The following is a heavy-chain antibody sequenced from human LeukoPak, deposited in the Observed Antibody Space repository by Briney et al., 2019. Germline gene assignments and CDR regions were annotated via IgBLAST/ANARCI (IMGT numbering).Heavy chain of an antibody. CDR1: GGSISSSSYY. CDR3: ARPNSSRRVLRGFDP. Sequence: SETLSLTCSVSGGSISSSSYYWGWIRQPPGKGLEWIGNIYYSGNTYYNPSLKSRVTISVDTSKNQFSLKLSSVTAADTAVYYCARPNSSRRVLRGFDPWGQGTLVTVSS. D-gene: IGHD6-13*01. J-gene: IGHJ5*02. CDR2: IYYSGNT. V-gene: IGHV4-39*07.